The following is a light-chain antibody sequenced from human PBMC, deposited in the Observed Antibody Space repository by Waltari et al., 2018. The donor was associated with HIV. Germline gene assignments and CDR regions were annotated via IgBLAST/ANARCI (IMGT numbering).Light chain of an antibody. Sequence: DIVLTPFPDTLSLSPGERATLFCRASQSVSSSCLAWYQQKPGQPPRLLIYSASSRATGVPDRFSGSGCGTDFSLTISRLEAEDFAVYYCQQYGNSPLAFGGGTRLDIK. CDR3: QQYGNSPLA. CDR2: SAS. J-gene: IGKJ4*01. CDR1: QSVSSSC. V-gene: IGKV3-20*01.